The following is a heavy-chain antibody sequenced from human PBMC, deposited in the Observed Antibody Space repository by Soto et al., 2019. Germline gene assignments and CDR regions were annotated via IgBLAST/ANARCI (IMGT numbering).Heavy chain of an antibody. CDR1: GYRFKSYG. V-gene: IGHV1-18*01. J-gene: IGHJ6*02. CDR3: VRDRPLYSDVSNRSYYYYAMDV. CDR2: ISVYNGNT. D-gene: IGHD3-3*01. Sequence: DSVKVSCKASGYRFKSYGISWVRQAPGQGLEWMAWISVYNGNTKYAQKFQGRVSMTTETSTNTAYLELRSLTSDDTAVYYCVRDRPLYSDVSNRSYYYYAMDVWGQGTPVTVSS.